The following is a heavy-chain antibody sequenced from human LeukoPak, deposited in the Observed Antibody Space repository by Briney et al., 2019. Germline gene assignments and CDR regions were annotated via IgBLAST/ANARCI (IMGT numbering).Heavy chain of an antibody. CDR2: IGDDGSTT. CDR3: ARASRGNWFDP. CDR1: GFTFSRYW. V-gene: IGHV3-74*01. D-gene: IGHD3-10*01. Sequence: PGGSLRLSCEASGFTFSRYWMHWVRQAPGKGLVWVSRIGDDGSTTDYADSVKGRFTISRDNAKTTLYLQMNSLRAEDTAVYYCARASRGNWFDPWGQGKLVTVSS. J-gene: IGHJ5*02.